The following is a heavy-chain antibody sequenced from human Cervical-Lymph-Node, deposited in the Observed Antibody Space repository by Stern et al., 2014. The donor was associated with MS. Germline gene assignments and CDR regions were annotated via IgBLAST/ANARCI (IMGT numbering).Heavy chain of an antibody. D-gene: IGHD2-2*01. CDR2: ISTCSRYK. V-gene: IGHV3-21*01. CDR1: GFPFGSYT. Sequence: EVQLVESGGGLVKPGGSLRLSCTASGFPFGSYTMNWVRQAPGKGLEWVASISTCSRYKFYTDSLKGRFTISRDNARNSLYLQMNSLRFEDTAVYYCARDRCSPTNCPMDYWGQGTLVTVSS. CDR3: ARDRCSPTNCPMDY. J-gene: IGHJ4*02.